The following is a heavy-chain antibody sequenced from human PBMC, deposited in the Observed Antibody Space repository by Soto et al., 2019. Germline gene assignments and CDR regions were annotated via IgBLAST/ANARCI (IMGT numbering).Heavy chain of an antibody. V-gene: IGHV3-30-3*01. CDR1: GFTFSSYA. CDR3: ARDQHPYDSSGYYYGY. CDR2: ISYDGSNK. D-gene: IGHD3-22*01. Sequence: QVQLVESGGGVVQPGRSLRLSCAASGFTFSSYAMHWVRLAPGKGLEWVAVISYDGSNKYYADSVKGRFTISRDNSKNTLYLQMNSLRAEDTAVYYCARDQHPYDSSGYYYGYWGQGTLVTVSS. J-gene: IGHJ4*02.